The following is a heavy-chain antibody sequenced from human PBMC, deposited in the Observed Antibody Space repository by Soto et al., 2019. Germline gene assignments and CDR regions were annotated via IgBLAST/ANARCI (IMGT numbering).Heavy chain of an antibody. CDR3: ARRAQDRGTSTCCFGP. Sequence: GESLKISCKASGYSFSDYWIGWVRQMPGRGLEWMGIIYPGDSDTRYSASFQGQVTISADKSISTTFLQWSSLKASDTAMYYRARRAQDRGTSTCCFGPWGQGTLVTVSS. V-gene: IGHV5-51*01. D-gene: IGHD2-15*01. CDR2: IYPGDSDT. J-gene: IGHJ5*02. CDR1: GYSFSDYW.